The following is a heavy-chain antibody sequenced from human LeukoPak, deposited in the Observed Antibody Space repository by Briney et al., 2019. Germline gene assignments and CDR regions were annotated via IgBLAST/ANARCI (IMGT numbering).Heavy chain of an antibody. J-gene: IGHJ4*02. D-gene: IGHD3-3*01. CDR1: GGSFSGYY. V-gene: IGHV4-34*01. CDR2: INHSGST. CDR3: ARLVDGRWSGTTCYFDY. Sequence: PSETLSLTCAVYGGSFSGYYWSWIRQPPGKGLEWIGGINHSGSTNYNPSLKSRVTISVDTSKNQFYLNLSSVTAADTAVFYCARLVDGRWSGTTCYFDYWGQGTLVTVSS.